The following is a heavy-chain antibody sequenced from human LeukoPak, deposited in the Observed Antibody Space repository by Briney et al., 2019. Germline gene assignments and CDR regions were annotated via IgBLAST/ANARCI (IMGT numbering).Heavy chain of an antibody. Sequence: GGSLRLSCAASGFTFSSDGMHCVRQAPGKGLEWVAVIWYDGSNKYYADSVKGRFTISRDDSKNTLYLQVNSLRAEDTAVYYCARDGYSKTIDYWGQGTLVTVSS. D-gene: IGHD6-13*01. V-gene: IGHV3-33*01. CDR2: IWYDGSNK. J-gene: IGHJ4*02. CDR3: ARDGYSKTIDY. CDR1: GFTFSSDG.